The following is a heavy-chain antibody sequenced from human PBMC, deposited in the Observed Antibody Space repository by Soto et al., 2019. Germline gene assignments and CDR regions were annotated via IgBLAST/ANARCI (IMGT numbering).Heavy chain of an antibody. J-gene: IGHJ6*02. CDR3: ARDFSRGVYKRSSYYYGMDV. D-gene: IGHD3-10*01. Sequence: PSETLCLTCALSDGSLSSINWWSWVRQPREKGLEWIRETYHSGSPNYTPSLKSRVTISVDKSKNQFSLKLSSVTAADTAVYYCARDFSRGVYKRSSYYYGMDVWGQGTTVTVS. CDR1: DGSLSSINW. V-gene: IGHV4-4*02. CDR2: TYHSGSP.